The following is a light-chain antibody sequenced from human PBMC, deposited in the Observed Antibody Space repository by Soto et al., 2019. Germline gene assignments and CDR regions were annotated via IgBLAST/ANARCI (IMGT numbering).Light chain of an antibody. CDR3: SSYTSISTLVV. J-gene: IGLJ2*01. CDR2: KVS. V-gene: IGLV2-14*01. CDR1: SSDVGGYNY. Sequence: QSALTQPASVSGSPGQSITISCTGTSSDVGGYNYVSWYQQHPGKAPKLLIYKVSNRPSGVSNRFSGSKSGNTASLTISGLHAEDEADYYCSSYTSISTLVVFGGGTKVTVL.